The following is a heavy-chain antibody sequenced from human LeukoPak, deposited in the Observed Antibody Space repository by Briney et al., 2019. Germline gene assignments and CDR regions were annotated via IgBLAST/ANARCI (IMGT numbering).Heavy chain of an antibody. Sequence: SETLSLTCTVSGGSISNFYWSWIRQPPGKGLEWIGYIFYSGSANYNPSLKSRVTISVDTSKNQFSLRLTSVTAADTAVDYCARGNGWYYPWGQGTLVTVSS. CDR2: IFYSGSA. CDR1: GGSISNFY. V-gene: IGHV4-59*08. D-gene: IGHD6-19*01. J-gene: IGHJ5*02. CDR3: ARGNGWYYP.